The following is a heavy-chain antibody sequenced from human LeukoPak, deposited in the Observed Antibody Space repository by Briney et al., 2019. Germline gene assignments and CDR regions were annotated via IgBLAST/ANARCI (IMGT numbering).Heavy chain of an antibody. Sequence: GGSLRLSCAASEFTFSSYSINWVRQAPGKGLEWVSYISSSSSTIYYADSVKGRFTISRDNAKNSLYLQMNSLRAEDTAVYYCAGLDYDILTGPNDYWGQGTLVTVSS. CDR2: ISSSSSTI. CDR1: EFTFSSYS. J-gene: IGHJ4*02. CDR3: AGLDYDILTGPNDY. D-gene: IGHD3-9*01. V-gene: IGHV3-48*01.